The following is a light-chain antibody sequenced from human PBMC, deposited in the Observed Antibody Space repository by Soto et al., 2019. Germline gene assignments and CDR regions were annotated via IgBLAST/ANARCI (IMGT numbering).Light chain of an antibody. CDR2: GAS. Sequence: IALTQSQGTLYLSPGEGATLSCLASQSVSRSYLAWYQQKPGQAPRLLIYGASSRATGIPDRFSGSGSGTDFTLTINRLEPEDFAVYYCQQYGSSITFGQGTRLEIK. CDR3: QQYGSSIT. CDR1: QSVSRSY. J-gene: IGKJ5*01. V-gene: IGKV3-20*01.